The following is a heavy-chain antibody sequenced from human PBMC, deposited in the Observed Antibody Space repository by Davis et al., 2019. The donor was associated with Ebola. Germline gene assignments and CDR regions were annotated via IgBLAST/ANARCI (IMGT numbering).Heavy chain of an antibody. CDR1: GYTFTSYD. V-gene: IGHV1-8*01. Sequence: AASVKVSCKASGYTFTSYDINWLRQATGQGLEWMGWMNPNSGNTGYAQKFHGRVTMTRNTTISTAYMELSSLRSEDTAVYYCARGHYDILTGYYIRLGYWGQGTLVTVSS. J-gene: IGHJ4*02. D-gene: IGHD3-9*01. CDR2: MNPNSGNT. CDR3: ARGHYDILTGYYIRLGY.